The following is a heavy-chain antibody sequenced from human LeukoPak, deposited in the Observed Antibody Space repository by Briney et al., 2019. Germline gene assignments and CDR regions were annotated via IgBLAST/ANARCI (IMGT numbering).Heavy chain of an antibody. V-gene: IGHV4-59*12. CDR3: ARDWAIGYCTNGACRTDAFDI. J-gene: IGHJ3*02. CDR1: GGSISSYY. D-gene: IGHD2-8*01. CDR2: IYYSGST. Sequence: PSETLSLTCTVSGGSISSYYWSWIRQPPGKGLEWIGYIYYSGSTNYNPSLKSRVTISVDTSKNQFSLKLSSVTAADTAVYYCARDWAIGYCTNGACRTDAFDIWGQGTMVTVSS.